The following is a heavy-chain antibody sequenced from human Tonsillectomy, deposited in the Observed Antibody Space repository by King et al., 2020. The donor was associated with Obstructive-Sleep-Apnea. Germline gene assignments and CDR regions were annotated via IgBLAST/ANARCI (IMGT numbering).Heavy chain of an antibody. V-gene: IGHV3-15*01. J-gene: IGHJ4*02. CDR1: GLTFANAW. D-gene: IGHD4-17*01. CDR2: IKSKVYGGTT. CDR3: TTDPGDYPDY. Sequence: VQLVEPGGGLVKPGESLRLSCAASGLTFANAWMSWFRQTSGKGVEWVGRIKSKVYGGTTDYAAPVTGGFTISRADLRNTLYLQMNSLMIEDTAVYYCTTDPGDYPDYWGQGTLVTVSS.